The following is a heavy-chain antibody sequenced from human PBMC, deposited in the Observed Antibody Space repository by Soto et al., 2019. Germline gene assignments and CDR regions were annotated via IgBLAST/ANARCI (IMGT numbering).Heavy chain of an antibody. CDR3: ARGTLGDFWSGYRLRYYYGMDV. J-gene: IGHJ6*02. CDR2: ISSSGSTI. D-gene: IGHD3-3*01. CDR1: GFIFNSYA. Sequence: GGSLRLSCAASGFIFNSYAMSWVRQAPGKGLEWVSYISSSGSTIYYADSVKGRFTISRDNAKNSLYLQMNSLRAEDTAVYYCARGTLGDFWSGYRLRYYYGMDVWGQGTTVTVSS. V-gene: IGHV3-48*04.